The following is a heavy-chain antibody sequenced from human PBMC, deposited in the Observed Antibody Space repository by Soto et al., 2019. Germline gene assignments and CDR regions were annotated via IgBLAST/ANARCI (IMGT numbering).Heavy chain of an antibody. Sequence: PGGSLRLSCAASGFTFSDRYMDWVRQAPGKGLEWVGRSRNKPNSYTTEYAASVKGRFTISRDDSENSLYLQMNSLKTEDTAVYYCARGAGLGYELLTGYRKGHYYLDVWGKGTTVTVSS. J-gene: IGHJ6*03. D-gene: IGHD3-9*01. V-gene: IGHV3-72*01. CDR2: SRNKPNSYTT. CDR3: ARGAGLGYELLTGYRKGHYYLDV. CDR1: GFTFSDRY.